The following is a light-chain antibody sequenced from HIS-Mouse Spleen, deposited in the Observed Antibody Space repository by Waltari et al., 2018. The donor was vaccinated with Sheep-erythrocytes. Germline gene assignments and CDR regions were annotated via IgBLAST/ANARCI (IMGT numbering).Light chain of an antibody. J-gene: IGLJ3*02. CDR3: YSTDSSGNHWV. CDR2: EDS. V-gene: IGLV3-10*01. CDR1: ALPKTS. Sequence: SYELTQPPSVSVSPGQTARITCSGDALPKTSASWYQQKSGQAPVLVIYEDSKRPSGIPERFSGSSSGTMATLTISGAQVEDEADYYCYSTDSSGNHWVFGGGTKLTVL.